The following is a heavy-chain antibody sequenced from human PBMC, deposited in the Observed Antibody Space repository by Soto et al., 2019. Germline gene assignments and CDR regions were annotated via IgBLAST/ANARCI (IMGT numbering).Heavy chain of an antibody. CDR2: IKQDGSEK. J-gene: IGHJ4*02. V-gene: IGHV3-7*01. D-gene: IGHD3-9*01. CDR3: ARDNDYDILTGYYREGYYFDY. Sequence: GGSLRLSCAASGFTFSSYWMSWVRQAPGKGLEWVANIKQDGSEKYYVDSVKGRFTISRDNAKNSLYLQMNSLRAEDTAVYYCARDNDYDILTGYYREGYYFDYWGQGTLVTVSS. CDR1: GFTFSSYW.